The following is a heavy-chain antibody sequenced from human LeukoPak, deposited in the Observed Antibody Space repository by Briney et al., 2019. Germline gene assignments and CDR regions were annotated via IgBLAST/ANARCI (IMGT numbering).Heavy chain of an antibody. CDR3: ARKGYCSGGTCYSNWFDP. CDR2: IYYSGST. CDR1: GGSISSYY. V-gene: IGHV4-59*01. J-gene: IGHJ5*02. D-gene: IGHD2-15*01. Sequence: SETLSLTCIVSGGSISSYYWSWIRQPPGKGLEWIGYIYYSGSTNYNPSLKGRVTISVDTSKNQFSLKLSSVTAADTAVYYCARKGYCSGGTCYSNWFDPWGQGTLVTVSS.